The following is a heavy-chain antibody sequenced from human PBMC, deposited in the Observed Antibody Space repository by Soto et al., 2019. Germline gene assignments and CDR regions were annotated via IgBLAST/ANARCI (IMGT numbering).Heavy chain of an antibody. V-gene: IGHV3-30-3*01. D-gene: IGHD4-17*01. CDR1: GFTFSSYA. CDR3: ARDPTVTPSHYFDY. J-gene: IGHJ4*02. Sequence: GGSLRLSCAASGFTFSSYAMHWVRQAPGKGLEWVAVISYDGSNKYYADSVKGRFTISRDNSKNTLYLQMNSLRAEDTAVYYCARDPTVTPSHYFDYWGQGTLVTVSS. CDR2: ISYDGSNK.